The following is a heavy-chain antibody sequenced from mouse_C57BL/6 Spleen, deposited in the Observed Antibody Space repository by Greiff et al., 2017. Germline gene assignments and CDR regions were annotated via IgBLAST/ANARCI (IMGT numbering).Heavy chain of an antibody. CDR3: AREGAY. V-gene: IGHV1-54*01. J-gene: IGHJ3*01. Sequence: QVQLKQPGAELVRPGTSVKVSCKASGYAFTNYLIHWVKQRPGQGLEWIGGINPGSGGTNYNEKFKGKATLTADKSSSTAYMPLSSLASEGSAVYFCAREGAYWGQGTLVTVSA. CDR1: GYAFTNYL. CDR2: INPGSGGT.